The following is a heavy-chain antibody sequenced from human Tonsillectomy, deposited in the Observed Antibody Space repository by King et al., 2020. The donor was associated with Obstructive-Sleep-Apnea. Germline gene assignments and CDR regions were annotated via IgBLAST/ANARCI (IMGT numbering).Heavy chain of an antibody. CDR1: GFTFADYT. Sequence: VQLVESGGVVVQPGWSLRLSCAASGFTFADYTMHWVRQAPGKGLEWVSLIRWDVDSTYYADSVKGRFTISRENSKNSLYLQMNSLRTDDTALYFYSKDHGHSGISLFFDYWGQGTLVTVSS. V-gene: IGHV3-43*01. CDR3: SKDHGHSGISLFFDY. CDR2: IRWDVDST. J-gene: IGHJ4*02. D-gene: IGHD1-26*01.